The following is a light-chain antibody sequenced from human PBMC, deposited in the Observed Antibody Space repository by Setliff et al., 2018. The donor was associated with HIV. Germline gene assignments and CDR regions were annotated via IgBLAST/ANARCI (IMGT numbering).Light chain of an antibody. CDR2: RNN. CDR3: AAWDNSLSGSYV. CDR1: SSNIGRNY. J-gene: IGLJ1*01. V-gene: IGLV1-47*01. Sequence: QSVLTQPPSASGTPGKRVTISCSGSSSNIGRNYVYWYQQLPGTTPKLLIYRNNQRPSGVPDRFSGSKSGTSASLAISGLRSEDEADYYCAAWDNSLSGSYVFGTGTKVTVL.